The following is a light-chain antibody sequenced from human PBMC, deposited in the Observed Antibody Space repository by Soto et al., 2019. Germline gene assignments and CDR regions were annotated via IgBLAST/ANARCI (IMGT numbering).Light chain of an antibody. CDR3: QQCGSSPWT. J-gene: IGKJ1*01. V-gene: IGKV3-20*01. Sequence: EIVLMQSPCTLSLSPGERATLSCRASQSVSSTYLAWYQQKPGQAPRLLIYGASSRATGIPDRFSGGGSGTDFTLTISRVEPEDFAVYYCQQCGSSPWTFGQGTKV. CDR1: QSVSSTY. CDR2: GAS.